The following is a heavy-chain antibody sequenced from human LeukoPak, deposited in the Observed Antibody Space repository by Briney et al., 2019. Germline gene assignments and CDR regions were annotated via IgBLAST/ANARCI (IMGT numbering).Heavy chain of an antibody. J-gene: IGHJ4*02. CDR1: GFTFSSYA. Sequence: PGGSLRLSCAASGFTFSSYAMSWVRQAPGKGLEWVSAISGSGGSTYYADSVKGRFTISRDNSKNTLYLQMNSLRAEDTAVYYCAKDLFGIVVVVAATSPAFDYWGQGTLVTVSS. V-gene: IGHV3-23*01. CDR2: ISGSGGST. CDR3: AKDLFGIVVVVAATSPAFDY. D-gene: IGHD2-15*01.